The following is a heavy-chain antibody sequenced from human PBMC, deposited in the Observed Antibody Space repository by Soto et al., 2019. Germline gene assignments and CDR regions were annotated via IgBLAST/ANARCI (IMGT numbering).Heavy chain of an antibody. Sequence: ASVKVSCKASGGTFSSYAISWVRQAPGQGLEWMGGIIPIFGTANYAQKFQGRVTITADESTSTAYMELSSLRSEDTAVYYCARGYCSGGSYYTAPYYFDYWGQGTLVTVSS. J-gene: IGHJ4*02. V-gene: IGHV1-69*13. CDR2: IIPIFGTA. CDR3: ARGYCSGGSYYTAPYYFDY. CDR1: GGTFSSYA. D-gene: IGHD2-15*01.